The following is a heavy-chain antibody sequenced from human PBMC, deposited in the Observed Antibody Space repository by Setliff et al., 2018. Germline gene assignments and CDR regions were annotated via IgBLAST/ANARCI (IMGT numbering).Heavy chain of an antibody. D-gene: IGHD1-1*01. Sequence: GSGPTLVNPTETLTLTCIVSGFSLSNGRMGVSWIRQPPGKALEWLAHIFSNDEKSYNTSLKTRLTISKDTSRNQVVLTMTNMDPVDTATYYCAHTGIQPKPNNWFDPWGQGTLVTVSS. V-gene: IGHV2-26*01. J-gene: IGHJ5*02. CDR2: IFSNDEK. CDR3: AHTGIQPKPNNWFDP. CDR1: GFSLSNGRMG.